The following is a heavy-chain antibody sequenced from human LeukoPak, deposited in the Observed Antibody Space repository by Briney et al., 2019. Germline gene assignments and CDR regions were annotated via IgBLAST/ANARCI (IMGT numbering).Heavy chain of an antibody. CDR1: GFTFSDYY. CDR3: AREDGYSSSWYSDY. J-gene: IGHJ4*02. D-gene: IGHD6-13*01. V-gene: IGHV3-11*05. CDR2: ISSTSIYT. Sequence: GGSLRLSCAASGFTFSDYYMSWIRQAPGKGLEWVSDISSTSIYTNYADSVRGRFTISRDNAKNSLYLQMNSLRAEDTAVYYCAREDGYSSSWYSDYWGQGTLVTVSS.